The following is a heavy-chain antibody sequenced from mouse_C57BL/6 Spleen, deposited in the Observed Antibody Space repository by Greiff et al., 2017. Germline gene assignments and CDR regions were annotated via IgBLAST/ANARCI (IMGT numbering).Heavy chain of an antibody. J-gene: IGHJ2*01. CDR2: IRSKSNNYAT. D-gene: IGHD2-5*01. CDR1: GFSFNTYA. V-gene: IGHV10-1*01. CDR3: VRQGVYYSNYYFDY. Sequence: EVKLVESGGGLVQPKGSLKLSCAASGFSFNTYAMNWVRQAPGKGLEWVARIRSKSNNYATYYADSVKDRFTISRDDSESMLYLQMNNLKTEDTAMYYCVRQGVYYSNYYFDYWGQGTTLTVSS.